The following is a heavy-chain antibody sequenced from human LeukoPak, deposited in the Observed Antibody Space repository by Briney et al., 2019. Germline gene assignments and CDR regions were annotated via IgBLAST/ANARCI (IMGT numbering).Heavy chain of an antibody. CDR2: ISGSDGTA. D-gene: IGHD6-19*01. V-gene: IGHV3-23*01. J-gene: IGHJ4*02. CDR3: AKEPGIAVAGDDY. CDR1: GFFFSTYA. Sequence: PGGSLRLSCAASGFFFSTYAMSWVRQPPGKGLEWVSGISGSDGTAYYADSVKGRFTISRDNSKNTLYLQMNSLRAEDTAVYYCAKEPGIAVAGDDYWGQGTLVTVSS.